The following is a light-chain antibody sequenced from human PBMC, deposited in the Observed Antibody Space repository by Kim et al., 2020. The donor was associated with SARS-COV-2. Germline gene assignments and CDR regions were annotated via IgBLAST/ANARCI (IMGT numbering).Light chain of an antibody. Sequence: ASVGDRVTLTCRASQDISNFLAWYQQEPGKVPKLLIYGASTLQSGVPSRFSGSGSGTAFTLTISSLQPEDFASYYCQQVHTHPLIFGGGTKVDIK. CDR3: QQVHTHPLI. J-gene: IGKJ4*01. CDR2: GAS. V-gene: IGKV1-9*01. CDR1: QDISNF.